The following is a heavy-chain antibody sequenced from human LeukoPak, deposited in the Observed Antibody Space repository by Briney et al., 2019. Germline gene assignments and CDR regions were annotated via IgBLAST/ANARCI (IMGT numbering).Heavy chain of an antibody. V-gene: IGHV3-23*01. Sequence: GGSLRLSCAASGFTFSSYAMSWVRQAPGKGLEWVSAISGSGGSTYYADSGKGRFTISRDNSKNTLHLQMNSLRAEDTGVYYCAKSGIWFGELLSDYYYYYMDVWGKGTTVTISS. CDR3: AKSGIWFGELLSDYYYYYMDV. J-gene: IGHJ6*03. CDR2: ISGSGGST. CDR1: GFTFSSYA. D-gene: IGHD3-10*01.